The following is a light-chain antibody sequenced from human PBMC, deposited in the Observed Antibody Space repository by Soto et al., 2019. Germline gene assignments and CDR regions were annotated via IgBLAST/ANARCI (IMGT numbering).Light chain of an antibody. CDR1: QGITDD. CDR2: AAS. J-gene: IGKJ1*01. V-gene: IGKV1-6*01. Sequence: AIQMTQSPSSLSASVGDRVTITCRASQGITDDLGWYQQKPGEAPKLLIYAASSLQSGVPSRFSGSGSGTDFTLTISSLKPEDFATYYCLQNFNFPWTFGQGTKVEIK. CDR3: LQNFNFPWT.